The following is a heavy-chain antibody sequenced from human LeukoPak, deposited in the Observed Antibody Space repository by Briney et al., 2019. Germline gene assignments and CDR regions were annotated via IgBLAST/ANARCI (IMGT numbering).Heavy chain of an antibody. J-gene: IGHJ4*02. Sequence: GGSLRLSCAASGFTFSSYSMNRVRQAPGKGLEWVSSISGRDTSTYYADSVKGRFTISRDNSKSTLYLQIHSLRADDTAFYYCAKRPTFYKTFDYWGQGTLVTVS. CDR1: GFTFSSYS. CDR3: AKRPTFYKTFDY. CDR2: ISGRDTST. D-gene: IGHD3-16*01. V-gene: IGHV3-23*01.